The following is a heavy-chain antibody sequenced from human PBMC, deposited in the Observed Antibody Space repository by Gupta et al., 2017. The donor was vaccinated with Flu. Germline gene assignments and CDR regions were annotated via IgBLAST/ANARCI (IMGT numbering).Heavy chain of an antibody. CDR1: GYTFSDYF. CDR2: INSKTGDR. Sequence: QVQVVQSGAEVKKPGASVKVSCKASGYTFSDYFIHWVRQAPGQGLEWMGWINSKTGDRKYVQKFQGRVTMTRDTSISAAYMELSSLTSDDTAVYYCARGGLRADWNDGTDWFDPWGQGTRVTVSS. CDR3: ARGGLRADWNDGTDWFDP. J-gene: IGHJ5*02. V-gene: IGHV1-2*02. D-gene: IGHD1-1*01.